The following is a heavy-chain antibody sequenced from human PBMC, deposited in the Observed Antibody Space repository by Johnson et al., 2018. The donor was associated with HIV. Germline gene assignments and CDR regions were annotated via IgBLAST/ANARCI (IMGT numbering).Heavy chain of an antibody. D-gene: IGHD2-8*01. J-gene: IGHJ3*01. CDR1: GFSFEDHD. CDR2: INWNGGST. CDR3: VTRGFYCSDGVCHGVFDF. Sequence: VLLVESGGGVVRPGGSLRLSCAASGFSFEDHDMSWVRQVPGKGLEWVSGINWNGGSTGYADSVKGRFSISRDNAKKSLYLRMNSLRAEDTALYYCVTRGFYCSDGVCHGVFDFWGQGTVVSVSS. V-gene: IGHV3-20*04.